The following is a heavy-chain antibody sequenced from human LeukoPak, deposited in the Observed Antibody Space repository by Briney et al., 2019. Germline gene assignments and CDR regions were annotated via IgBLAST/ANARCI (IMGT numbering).Heavy chain of an antibody. V-gene: IGHV3-9*01. CDR3: ATDDHYYDSSGYRIRYYFDY. CDR2: ISWNSGSI. CDR1: GFTFDDYA. Sequence: GGSLRLSCAASGFTFDDYAMHWVRQAPGKGLEWVSGISWNSGSIGYADSVKGRFTISRDNARNSLYLQMNSLRAEDTAVYYCATDDHYYDSSGYRIRYYFDYWGQGTLVTVSS. J-gene: IGHJ4*02. D-gene: IGHD3-22*01.